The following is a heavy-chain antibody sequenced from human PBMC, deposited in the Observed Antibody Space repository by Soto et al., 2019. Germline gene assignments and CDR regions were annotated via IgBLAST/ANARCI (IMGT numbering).Heavy chain of an antibody. CDR2: IYYSGST. CDR3: ARDSRSARFGGLLKDYGMDV. D-gene: IGHD3-10*01. V-gene: IGHV4-31*03. CDR1: GGSISSGGYY. Sequence: SETLSLTCTVSGGSISSGGYYWSWIRQHPGKGLEWIGYIYYSGSTYYNPSLKSRVTISVDTSKNQFSLKLSSVTAADTAVYYCARDSRSARFGGLLKDYGMDVWGQGTTVTVSS. J-gene: IGHJ6*02.